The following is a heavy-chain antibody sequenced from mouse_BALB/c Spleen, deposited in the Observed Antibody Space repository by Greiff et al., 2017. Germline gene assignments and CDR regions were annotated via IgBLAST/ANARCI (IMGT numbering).Heavy chain of an antibody. V-gene: IGHV5-17*02. J-gene: IGHJ4*01. CDR3: ARSYDYGYAMDY. CDR2: ISSGSSTI. Sequence: EVQGVESGGGLVQPGGSRKLSCAASGFTFSSFGMHWVRQAPEKGLEWVAYISSGSSTIYYADTVKGRFTISRDNPKNTLFLQMTSLRSEDTAMYYCARSYDYGYAMDYWGQGTSVTVSS. CDR1: GFTFSSFG. D-gene: IGHD2-4*01.